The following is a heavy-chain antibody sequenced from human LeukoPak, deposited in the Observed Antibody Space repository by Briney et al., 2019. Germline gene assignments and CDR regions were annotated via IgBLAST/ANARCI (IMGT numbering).Heavy chain of an antibody. Sequence: ASVKVSCKASGYTFTGYYMHWVRQAPGQGLEWMGWINPNSGSTNYAQKFQGRVTMTRDTSISTAYMELSRLRSDDTAVYYCARVPIQPPGQSWFDPWGQGTLVTVSS. D-gene: IGHD5-18*01. CDR2: INPNSGST. CDR1: GYTFTGYY. J-gene: IGHJ5*02. V-gene: IGHV1-2*02. CDR3: ARVPIQPPGQSWFDP.